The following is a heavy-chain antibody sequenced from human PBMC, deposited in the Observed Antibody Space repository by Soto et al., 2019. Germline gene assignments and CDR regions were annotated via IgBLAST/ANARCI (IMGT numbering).Heavy chain of an antibody. V-gene: IGHV3-74*01. CDR2: INSDGSST. D-gene: IGHD3-9*01. CDR3: ARAEGYDILTGYYDY. J-gene: IGHJ4*02. Sequence: GGSLRLSCAASGFTFSSYWMHWVRQAPGKGLVWVSRINSDGSSTSYADSVKGRFTISRDNAKNTLYLQMNSLRAEDTAVYYCARAEGYDILTGYYDYWGQGTLVTVSS. CDR1: GFTFSSYW.